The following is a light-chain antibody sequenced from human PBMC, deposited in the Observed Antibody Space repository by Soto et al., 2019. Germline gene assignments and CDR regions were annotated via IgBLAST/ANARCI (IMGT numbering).Light chain of an antibody. CDR3: QQYGTSPWT. CDR2: GAR. V-gene: IGKV3-20*01. Sequence: EILLTQSPSTLSLSPGEGVTLSCRASQSVTVNSLAWYQQKPGQAPRLLIYGARTRATGVPDRLSASGSGTDFSLTISRLEPEDFAVYYCQQYGTSPWTFGQGTKVDIK. CDR1: QSVTVNS. J-gene: IGKJ1*01.